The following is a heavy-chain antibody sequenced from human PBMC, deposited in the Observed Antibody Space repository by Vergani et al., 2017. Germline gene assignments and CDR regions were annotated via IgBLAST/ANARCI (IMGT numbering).Heavy chain of an antibody. D-gene: IGHD5-12*01. CDR2: INHSGST. CDR1: GGSFSGYY. CDR3: ARRVGGYDIRAARYGMDV. Sequence: QVQLQQWGAGLLKPSETLSLTCAVYGGSFSGYYWSWIRQPPGKGLEWIGEINHSGSTNYNPSLKSRVTISVDTSKNQFSLKLSSVTAADKAVYYCARRVGGYDIRAARYGMDVWGQGTTVTVSS. J-gene: IGHJ6*02. V-gene: IGHV4-34*01.